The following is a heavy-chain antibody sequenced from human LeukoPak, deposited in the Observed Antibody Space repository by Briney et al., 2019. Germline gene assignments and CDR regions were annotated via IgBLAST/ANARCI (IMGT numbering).Heavy chain of an antibody. V-gene: IGHV4-39*01. CDR1: GVSISSSSYY. J-gene: IGHJ1*01. D-gene: IGHD3-22*01. Sequence: PSENLSLTCTVSGVSISSSSYYWGWIRQPPGKGLEWIGSIYYSGSTYYNPSLKSRVTISVDTSKNQFSLKLSSVTAADTAVYYCARSPMIVVVISEYFQHWGQGTLVTVSS. CDR2: IYYSGST. CDR3: ARSPMIVVVISEYFQH.